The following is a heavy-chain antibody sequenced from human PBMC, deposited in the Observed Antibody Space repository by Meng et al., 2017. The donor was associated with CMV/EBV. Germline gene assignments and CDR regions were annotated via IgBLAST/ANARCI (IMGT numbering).Heavy chain of an antibody. Sequence: WAAAGFTFSGSAMHWVRKASGKGLEWVGRIRSKANSYATAYAASVKGRFTISRDDSKNTAYLQMNSLKTEDTAVYYCTRQRSRVFDYWGQGTLVTVSS. D-gene: IGHD3-3*01. CDR1: GFTFSGSA. J-gene: IGHJ4*02. CDR2: IRSKANSYAT. V-gene: IGHV3-73*01. CDR3: TRQRSRVFDY.